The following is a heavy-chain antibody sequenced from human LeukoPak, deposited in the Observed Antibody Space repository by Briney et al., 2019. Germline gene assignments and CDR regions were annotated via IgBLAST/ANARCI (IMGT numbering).Heavy chain of an antibody. V-gene: IGHV6-1*01. CDR2: TYYRSKWYN. Sequence: SQTLSLTCAISGDSVSSISAAWNWIRQSPSRGLEWLGRTYYRSKWYNDYAVSVKSRITINPDTSKNQFSLQLNSVTPEDTAVYYCARTIAAAGTAGWFDPWGQGILVTVSS. CDR3: ARTIAAAGTAGWFDP. CDR1: GDSVSSISAA. J-gene: IGHJ5*02. D-gene: IGHD6-13*01.